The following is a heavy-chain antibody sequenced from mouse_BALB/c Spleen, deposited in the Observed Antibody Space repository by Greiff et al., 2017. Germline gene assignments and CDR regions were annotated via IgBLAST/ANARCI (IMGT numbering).Heavy chain of an antibody. CDR3: ATLLLDYAMDY. V-gene: IGHV5-9-3*01. Sequence: EVKLVESGGGLVKPGGSLKLSCAASGFTFSSYAMSWVRQTPEKRLEWVATISSGGSYTYYPDSVKGRFTISRDNAKNTLYLQMSSLRSEDTAMYYCATLLLDYAMDYWGQGTSVTVSS. J-gene: IGHJ4*01. CDR2: ISSGGSYT. D-gene: IGHD1-1*02. CDR1: GFTFSSYA.